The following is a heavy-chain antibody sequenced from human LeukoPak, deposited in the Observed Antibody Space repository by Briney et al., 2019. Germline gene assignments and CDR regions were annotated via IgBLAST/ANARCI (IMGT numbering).Heavy chain of an antibody. V-gene: IGHV3-21*01. CDR2: ISGSSSYI. CDR3: AKNEGSTWPNYFDS. CDR1: GITFINYS. D-gene: IGHD6-13*01. Sequence: GGSLRLSCAASGITFINYSMTWVRQAPGKGLEWVSSISGSSSYIYYADSVKGRFTISRHNAKNSLYLQMNSLRPEDTAVYYCAKNEGSTWPNYFDSWGQGTLVTVSS. J-gene: IGHJ4*02.